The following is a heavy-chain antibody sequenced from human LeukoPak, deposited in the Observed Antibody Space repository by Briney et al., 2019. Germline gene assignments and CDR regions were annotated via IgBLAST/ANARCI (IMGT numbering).Heavy chain of an antibody. CDR2: ISWNSGSI. J-gene: IGHJ4*02. Sequence: PGRSLRLSCAASGFTFDDYAMHWVRQAPGKGLEWVSGISWNSGSIGYADSVKGRFTISRDNAKNSLYLQMNSLRAEDTALYYCAKESSSSDFDYRGQGTLVTVSS. D-gene: IGHD6-13*01. V-gene: IGHV3-9*01. CDR1: GFTFDDYA. CDR3: AKESSSSDFDY.